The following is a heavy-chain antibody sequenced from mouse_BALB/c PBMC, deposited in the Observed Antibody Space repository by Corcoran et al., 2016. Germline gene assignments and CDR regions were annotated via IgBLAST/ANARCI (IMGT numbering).Heavy chain of an antibody. CDR2: IDPANGST. D-gene: IGHD2-1*01. Sequence: EVQLQQSGAELVKPGASVKLSCTASGFNIKDTYMHWVKQRPEQGREWLGRIDPANGSTKYDPKFQGKATMTADTSSNTVYLQLSSLTSEATAVYYCGRSREGNYVVYWGQGTTLTVSS. V-gene: IGHV14-3*02. CDR3: GRSREGNYVVY. J-gene: IGHJ2*01. CDR1: GFNIKDTY.